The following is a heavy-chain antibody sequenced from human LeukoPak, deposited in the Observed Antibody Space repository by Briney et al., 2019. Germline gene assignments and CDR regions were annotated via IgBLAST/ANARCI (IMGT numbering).Heavy chain of an antibody. J-gene: IGHJ5*02. Sequence: GGSLRLSCVVSGFPFCNFWMHWVRQVPGKGLVWVARMDTDGRTTDYADSVKGRFTISRDNARNTLYFQMRSLRADDTALYYCAADVTGSEDRWGQGTLVTVSS. CDR2: MDTDGRTT. D-gene: IGHD6-25*01. CDR1: GFPFCNFW. CDR3: AADVTGSEDR. V-gene: IGHV3-74*01.